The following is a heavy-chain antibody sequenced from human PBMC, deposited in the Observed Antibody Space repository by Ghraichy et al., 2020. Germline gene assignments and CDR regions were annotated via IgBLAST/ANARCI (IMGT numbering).Heavy chain of an antibody. CDR2: TSFDGSNE. J-gene: IGHJ2*01. CDR1: GSTFSSYG. V-gene: IGHV3-30*18. D-gene: IGHD4-23*01. Sequence: GGSLRLSCAASGSTFSSYGMHWVRQGPGKGLEWVAATSFDGSNEYYADSVKGRFTISRDNSKNTLYLQMNSLRPEDTAVYYCAKDGNYGGNSWYFDLWGRGTLVTVSS. CDR3: AKDGNYGGNSWYFDL.